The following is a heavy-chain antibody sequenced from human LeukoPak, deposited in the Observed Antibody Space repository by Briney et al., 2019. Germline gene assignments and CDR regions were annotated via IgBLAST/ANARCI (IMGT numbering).Heavy chain of an antibody. CDR2: ISSEGKTT. V-gene: IGHV3-64D*06. CDR1: GFVFSPYA. Sequence: GGSLRLSCSASGFVFSPYAMHWVRQAPGKGLEYVSSISSEGKTTYYADSVKGRFTVSRDNSKNTLYLQMSSLRPEDTAVYYCVKDRWVDHWGQGTLVTVSS. D-gene: IGHD6-13*01. J-gene: IGHJ4*02. CDR3: VKDRWVDH.